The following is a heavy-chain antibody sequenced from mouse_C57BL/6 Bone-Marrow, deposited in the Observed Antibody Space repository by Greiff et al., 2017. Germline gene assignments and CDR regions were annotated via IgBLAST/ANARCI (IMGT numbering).Heavy chain of an antibody. CDR1: GYTFTSYG. Sequence: VQLQQSGAELARPGASVKLSCKASGYTFTSYGISWVKQRTGQGLEWIGEIYPRSGNTYYNEKFKGKATLTADKSSSTAYMELGSLTSEDSAVYFCAGGLRRWFAYWGQGTLVTVSA. CDR3: AGGLRRWFAY. V-gene: IGHV1-81*01. CDR2: IYPRSGNT. D-gene: IGHD2-4*01. J-gene: IGHJ3*01.